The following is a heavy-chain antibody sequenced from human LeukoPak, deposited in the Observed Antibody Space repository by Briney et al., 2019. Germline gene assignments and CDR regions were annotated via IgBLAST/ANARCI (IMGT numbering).Heavy chain of an antibody. Sequence: PGGSLRLSCAASGFTFSSYAMSWVRQAPGKGLEWVSAISGSGGSTYYADSVKGRFTISRGNSKNTLYLQMNSLRAEDTAVYYYAKDQHLRAGAGYFDYWGQGTLVTVSS. CDR3: AKDQHLRAGAGYFDY. D-gene: IGHD5-24*01. CDR2: ISGSGGST. J-gene: IGHJ4*02. CDR1: GFTFSSYA. V-gene: IGHV3-23*01.